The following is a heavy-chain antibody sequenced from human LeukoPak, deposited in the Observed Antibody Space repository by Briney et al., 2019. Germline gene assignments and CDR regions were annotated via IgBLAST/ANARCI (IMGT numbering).Heavy chain of an antibody. CDR2: ISGSGGST. Sequence: GGSLRLSCAASGFTFSSYAMSWVRQAPGKGLEWVSAISGSGGSTYYADSVRGRFTISRDNSKNTLYLQMNSLRAEDTAVYYCAKNRKAMTTVVTGGFDPWGQGTLVTVSS. J-gene: IGHJ5*02. CDR3: AKNRKAMTTVVTGGFDP. CDR1: GFTFSSYA. D-gene: IGHD4-23*01. V-gene: IGHV3-23*01.